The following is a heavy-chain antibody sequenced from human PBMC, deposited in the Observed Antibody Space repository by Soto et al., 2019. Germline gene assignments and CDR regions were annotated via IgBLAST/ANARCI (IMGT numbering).Heavy chain of an antibody. CDR1: GFTFSSYS. J-gene: IGHJ6*02. Sequence: EVQLVESGGGLVKPGGSLRLSCAASGFTFSSYSMNWVRQAPGKGLEWVSSISSSSSYIYYADSVKGRFTISRDNAKNSLYLQMNSLRAEDTAVYYCARDRVSASYYYYYGMDVWGQGTTFTVSS. CDR2: ISSSSSYI. V-gene: IGHV3-21*01. CDR3: ARDRVSASYYYYYGMDV. D-gene: IGHD2-8*01.